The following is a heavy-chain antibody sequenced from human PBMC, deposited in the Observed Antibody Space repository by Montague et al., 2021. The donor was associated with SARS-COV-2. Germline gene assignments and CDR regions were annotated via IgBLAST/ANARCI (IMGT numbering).Heavy chain of an antibody. V-gene: IGHV4-59*11. CDR2: IFYKGNT. Sequence: SETLSLTRTLSGGSLNKHYWSWIRKAPGKELEWLGNIFYKGNTNXNVXLWGRVSMSLDTPQNQFSLRLTSLTAADTAVYYCARSISSSGARDNWGQGILVTVS. J-gene: IGHJ4*02. D-gene: IGHD3-22*01. CDR3: ARSISSSGARDN. CDR1: GGSLNKHY.